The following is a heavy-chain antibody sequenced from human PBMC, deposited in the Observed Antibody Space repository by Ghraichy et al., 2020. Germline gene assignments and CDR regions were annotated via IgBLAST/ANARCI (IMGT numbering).Heavy chain of an antibody. J-gene: IGHJ1*01. CDR3: ARGPALLRL. D-gene: IGHD2-15*01. V-gene: IGHV4-34*01. CDR2: ISQSGDV. Sequence: SQTLSLTCSVFNESLSDSFWSWIRQSPGKGLEWMGEISQSGDVNYNPSLKSRLTMSVDASKNQFSLKLISVAAADTALYYCARGPALLRLWAQGTLVIVSS. CDR1: NESLSDSF.